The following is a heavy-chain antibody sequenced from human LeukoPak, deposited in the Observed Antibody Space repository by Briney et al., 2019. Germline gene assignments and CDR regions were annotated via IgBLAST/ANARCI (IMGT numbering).Heavy chain of an antibody. CDR1: GYTFTSYD. CDR3: ATSPHCNSPSCYRV. V-gene: IGHV1-8*01. J-gene: IGHJ6*04. CDR2: MSPNSGNT. Sequence: GASVKVSCKASGYTFTSYDINWVRQATGQGLEWMGWMSPNSGNTGYAQKFQGRVTMTRNTSISTAYMELSSLRSEDTAVYYCATSPHCNSPSCYRVWGKGTTVTVSS. D-gene: IGHD2-2*01.